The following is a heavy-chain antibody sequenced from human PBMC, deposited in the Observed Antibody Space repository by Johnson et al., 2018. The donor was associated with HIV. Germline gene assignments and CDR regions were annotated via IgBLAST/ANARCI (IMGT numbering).Heavy chain of an antibody. CDR3: ARPQGTGDAFDI. CDR2: IRYDGSNK. J-gene: IGHJ3*02. D-gene: IGHD1-1*01. V-gene: IGHV3-33*08. CDR1: GFTFSSYG. Sequence: QVQLVESGGGVVQPGRSLRLSCAASGFTFSSYGMHWVRQAPGKGLEWVAFIRYDGSNKYYADSVKGRFTLSRDNSKNTLYLQMNSLRAEDTAVYYCARPQGTGDAFDIWGQGTMVTVSS.